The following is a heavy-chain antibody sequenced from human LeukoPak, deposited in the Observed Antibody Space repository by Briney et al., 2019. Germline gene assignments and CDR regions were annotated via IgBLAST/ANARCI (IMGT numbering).Heavy chain of an antibody. V-gene: IGHV1-8*03. CDR2: MNPNSGNT. CDR3: ARGITPGGDY. Sequence: INWVRQXAGQGLEWMGWMNPNSGNTGYAQKFQGRVTITRNTSISTAYMELSSLRSEDTAVYYCARGITPGGDYWGQGTLVTVSS. J-gene: IGHJ4*02. D-gene: IGHD3-16*01.